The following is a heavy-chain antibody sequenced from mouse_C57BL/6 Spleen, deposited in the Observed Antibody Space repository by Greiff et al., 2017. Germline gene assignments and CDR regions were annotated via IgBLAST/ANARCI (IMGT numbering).Heavy chain of an antibody. CDR2: INPNNGGT. D-gene: IGHD1-1*01. V-gene: IGHV1-26*01. J-gene: IGHJ2*01. CDR3: AREGGYYGSSPCYFDY. CDR1: GYTFTDYY. Sequence: VQLQQSGPELVKPGASVKISCKASGYTFTDYYMNWVKQSHGKSLEWIGDINPNNGGTSYNQKFKGKATLTVDKSSSTAYMELRSLTSEDSAVYYCAREGGYYGSSPCYFDYWGQGTTLTVSS.